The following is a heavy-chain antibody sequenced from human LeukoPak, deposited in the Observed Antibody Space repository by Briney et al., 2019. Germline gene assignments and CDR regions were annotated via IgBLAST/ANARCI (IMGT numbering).Heavy chain of an antibody. D-gene: IGHD2-15*01. CDR2: INHSGST. J-gene: IGHJ5*02. V-gene: IGHV4-34*01. CDR3: ARDLCSGGSCYPGWLDP. Sequence: SETLSLTCAVYGGSFSGYYWSWIRQPPGKGLEWIGEINHSGSTNYNPSLKSRVTISVDTSKNQFSLKLSTVTPADTAVYYCARDLCSGGSCYPGWLDPWGQGTLVTVSS. CDR1: GGSFSGYY.